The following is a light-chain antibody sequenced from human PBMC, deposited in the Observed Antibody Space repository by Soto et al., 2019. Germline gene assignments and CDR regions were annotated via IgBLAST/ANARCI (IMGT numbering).Light chain of an antibody. J-gene: IGKJ4*01. V-gene: IGKV2-28*01. CDR1: QSLLQSHGYKY. CDR2: LGS. CDR3: MQALQTPLT. Sequence: EIVMTQSPLSLPVTPGEPACISCRSSQSLLQSHGYKYLDWYLQKPGQSPQLLIYLGSSRASGVPDRFSGSGSGTDFTLEISRVEAEDVGVYYCMQALQTPLTFGGGTKVEIK.